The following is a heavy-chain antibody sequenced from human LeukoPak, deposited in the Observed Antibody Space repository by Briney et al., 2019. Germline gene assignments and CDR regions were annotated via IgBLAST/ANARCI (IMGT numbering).Heavy chain of an antibody. CDR2: IYYSGST. Sequence: SETLSLTCTVSGGSVSSGSYWWSWIRQPPGKGLEWIGCIYYSGSTDYNPSLKSRVTISLDTSKNQFSLKLSSVTAADTAVYYCAGYDSSGYSLYYFDYWGQGTLVTVSS. CDR3: AGYDSSGYSLYYFDY. J-gene: IGHJ4*02. V-gene: IGHV4-61*01. D-gene: IGHD3-22*01. CDR1: GGSVSSGSYW.